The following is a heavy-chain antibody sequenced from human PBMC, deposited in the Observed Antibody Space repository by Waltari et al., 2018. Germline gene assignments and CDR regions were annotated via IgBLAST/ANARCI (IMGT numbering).Heavy chain of an antibody. CDR3: ARVGYCSSTGCYTSGAFDY. Sequence: QVQLVESGGGVVQPGRSLRLSCAASGFAFNSYAIHWVRQAPGKGLVWVAVISFYGYNQNYADSVRGRFTISKDSSRRTVYLQMNSLRPDDTAVYYCARVGYCSSTGCYTSGAFDYWGQGTPVIVSS. CDR2: ISFYGYNQ. D-gene: IGHD2-2*02. CDR1: GFAFNSYA. J-gene: IGHJ4*02. V-gene: IGHV3-30-3*01.